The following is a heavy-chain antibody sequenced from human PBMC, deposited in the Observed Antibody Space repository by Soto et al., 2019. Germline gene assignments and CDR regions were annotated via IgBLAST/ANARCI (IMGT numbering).Heavy chain of an antibody. V-gene: IGHV4-59*08. CDR3: ARRYGSCFDY. J-gene: IGHJ4*02. Sequence: PSQTMSLTCTVSGPSLSRYYCRWIRPPPGKGLEWIGYIYYSGSTNYNPSLKSRVTISVDTSKNQFSLKLSCVTAADTAVYYCARRYGSCFDYWGQGTLVTVSS. D-gene: IGHD5-18*01. CDR1: GPSLSRYY. CDR2: IYYSGST.